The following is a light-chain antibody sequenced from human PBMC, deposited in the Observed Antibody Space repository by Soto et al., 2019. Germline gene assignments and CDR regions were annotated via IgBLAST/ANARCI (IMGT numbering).Light chain of an antibody. V-gene: IGKV1-33*01. J-gene: IGKJ5*01. Sequence: DIQMTQSPSSLSASVGDRVTITCRASQDISNYLNWYQQRPGKAPKLLIYDASNLERGVPSRFSGSRSGTDFTLAITSLQPEDVAIYYCQQSDSLPLTFGQGTRLEI. CDR3: QQSDSLPLT. CDR1: QDISNY. CDR2: DAS.